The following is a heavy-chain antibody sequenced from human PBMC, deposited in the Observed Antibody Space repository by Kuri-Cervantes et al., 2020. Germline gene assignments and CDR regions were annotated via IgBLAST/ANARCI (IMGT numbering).Heavy chain of an antibody. CDR1: GFTFSNYA. CDR2: ISNDGSYK. D-gene: IGHD3-3*01. Sequence: GESLKISCAASGFTFSNYAMHWVRQAPGKGLEWVAGISNDGSYKPYEDSVKGRVTISRENSQNTLYLQMNSMGAEDTAVYYCARSPRILGDFWSGYYNPWGQGTLVTVSS. CDR3: ARSPRILGDFWSGYYNP. V-gene: IGHV3-30*01. J-gene: IGHJ5*02.